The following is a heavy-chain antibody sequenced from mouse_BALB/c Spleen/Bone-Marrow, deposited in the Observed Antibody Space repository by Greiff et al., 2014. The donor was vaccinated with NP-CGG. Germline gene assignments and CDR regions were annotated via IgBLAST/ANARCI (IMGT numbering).Heavy chain of an antibody. D-gene: IGHD1-3*01. J-gene: IGHJ4*01. CDR1: GYTFTEYT. Sequence: EVKLMESGPELVKPGTSVKISCKTSGYTFTEYTMHWVKQSHGKSLEWIGGINPNNGGTSYNQKFKGKATLTVDKSSSTAYMELRSLTSEDSAVYYCARSESGCYFAMNYWGQGTSVTVSS. V-gene: IGHV1-18*01. CDR3: ARSESGCYFAMNY. CDR2: INPNNGGT.